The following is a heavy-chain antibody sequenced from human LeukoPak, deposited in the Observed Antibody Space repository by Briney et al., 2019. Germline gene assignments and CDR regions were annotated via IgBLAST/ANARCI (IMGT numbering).Heavy chain of an antibody. J-gene: IGHJ4*02. Sequence: GGSLKLSCAASGFTFSGSAMHWVRQASGKGLEWVGRIRSKANSYATAYAASVKGRFTISRDDSKNTAYLQMNSPKTEDTAVYYCTSSSGWSNLDYWGQGTLVTVSS. CDR3: TSSSGWSNLDY. D-gene: IGHD6-19*01. CDR2: IRSKANSYAT. V-gene: IGHV3-73*01. CDR1: GFTFSGSA.